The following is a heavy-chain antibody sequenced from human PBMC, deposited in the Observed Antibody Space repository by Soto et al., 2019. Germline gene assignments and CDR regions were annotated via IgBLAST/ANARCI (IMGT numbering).Heavy chain of an antibody. CDR2: IIPVFGTS. CDR3: ARGLHATSGSYYFDS. J-gene: IGHJ4*02. Sequence: QEQLVQSGTEMRKPGSSVNVSCRASGGTFSSYALGWVRQAPGQGLEWMGGIIPVFGTSYTAKKFQGRVTITAVESTGTAYMELSSLRVEDTAVYFCARGLHATSGSYYFDSWGQGTLVTVSS. D-gene: IGHD3-10*01. CDR1: GGTFSSYA. V-gene: IGHV1-69*01.